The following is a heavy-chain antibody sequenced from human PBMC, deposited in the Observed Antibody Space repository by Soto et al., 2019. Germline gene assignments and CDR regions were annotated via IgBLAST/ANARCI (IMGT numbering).Heavy chain of an antibody. Sequence: QVQLVESGGGVVQPGRSLRLSCVASGFIFSSYGMHWVRQAPGKGLEWVAVVWFDGSNEFYADSVMGRFTISRYNSKQPLFLQVNRLRAEDTAVYYCAIMVGVSVAAAGFDLWGQGTLVTVSS. CDR3: AIMVGVSVAAAGFDL. J-gene: IGHJ4*02. CDR1: GFIFSSYG. D-gene: IGHD6-13*01. CDR2: VWFDGSNE. V-gene: IGHV3-33*01.